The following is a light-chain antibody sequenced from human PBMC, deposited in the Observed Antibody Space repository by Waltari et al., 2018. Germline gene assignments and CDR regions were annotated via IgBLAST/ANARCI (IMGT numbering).Light chain of an antibody. J-gene: IGLJ2*01. CDR2: EDN. V-gene: IGLV6-57*03. CDR3: QSYDSSIYVV. Sequence: NFMLTQPHSVSESPGKTVTISCTRSSGSIASNHVQWYQQRPGRAPTTVIYEDNQRPSGVPDRFSGSIDSSSNSASLTISGLKTEDEADYYCQSYDSSIYVVFGGGTKLTVL. CDR1: SGSIASNH.